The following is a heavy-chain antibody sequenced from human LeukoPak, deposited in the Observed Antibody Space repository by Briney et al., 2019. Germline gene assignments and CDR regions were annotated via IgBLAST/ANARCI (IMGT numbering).Heavy chain of an antibody. J-gene: IGHJ4*02. CDR1: GFTFSSYW. Sequence: PGGSLSLSCAASGFTFSSYWMHWVRQAPDKGLVWVSRINSDGSTTNYADSVKGRFTISRDNAKNTLYLQINGLRAEDTGVYYCARDLHYWGQGTLVTVSS. V-gene: IGHV3-74*01. CDR3: ARDLHY. CDR2: INSDGSTT.